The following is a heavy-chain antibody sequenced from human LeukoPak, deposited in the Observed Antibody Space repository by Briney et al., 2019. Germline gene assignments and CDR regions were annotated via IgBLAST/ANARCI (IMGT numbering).Heavy chain of an antibody. J-gene: IGHJ5*02. CDR2: IKPSSGDT. D-gene: IGHD2/OR15-2a*01. CDR3: ARKSAGFLTA. V-gene: IGHV1-2*02. Sequence: ASVKVSCTASGYTFTGDQIYWLRQAPGQGLEWVGWIKPSSGDTLYEQKFQGRVTMTRDKSISSAYMELSSLRSDDTAVYYCARKSAGFLTAWGQGTLVTVSS. CDR1: GYTFTGDQ.